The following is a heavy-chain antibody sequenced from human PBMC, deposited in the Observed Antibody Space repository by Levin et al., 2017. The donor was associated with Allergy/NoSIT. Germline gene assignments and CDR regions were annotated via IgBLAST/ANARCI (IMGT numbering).Heavy chain of an antibody. J-gene: IGHJ3*02. Sequence: PEASVKVSCKASGYTFTGYYMHWVRQAPGQGLEWMGWINPNSGGTNYAQKFQGRVTMTRDTSISTAYMELSRLRSDDTAVYYCARDLMKYQLLFPNADAFDIWGQGTMVTVSS. CDR3: ARDLMKYQLLFPNADAFDI. D-gene: IGHD2-2*01. CDR2: INPNSGGT. CDR1: GYTFTGYY. V-gene: IGHV1-2*02.